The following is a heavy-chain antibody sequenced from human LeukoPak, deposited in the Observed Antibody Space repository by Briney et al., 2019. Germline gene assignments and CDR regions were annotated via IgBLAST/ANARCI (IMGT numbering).Heavy chain of an antibody. Sequence: PAGSLRLSCAASGFTLSNYAMTWVRQAPGKGLEWVSTISSSGGGAYYAASVRGRFTISRAAPETPLYLQMSSLRAEDTAVYHCARRICDVLSGAIHFDYWGQGTLVTVFS. V-gene: IGHV3-23*01. CDR1: GFTLSNYA. D-gene: IGHD3-3*01. CDR2: ISSSGGGA. J-gene: IGHJ4*02. CDR3: ARRICDVLSGAIHFDY.